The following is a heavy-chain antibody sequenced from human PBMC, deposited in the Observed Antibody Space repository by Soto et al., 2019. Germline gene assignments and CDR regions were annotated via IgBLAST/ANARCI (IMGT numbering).Heavy chain of an antibody. J-gene: IGHJ6*02. V-gene: IGHV4-31*03. D-gene: IGHD2-2*01. CDR3: ARDQVVPAANPDYYYYYGMDV. CDR2: IYYSGST. Sequence: SETLSLTCTVSGGSISSGGYYWSWIRQHPGKGLEWIGYIYYSGSTYYNPSLKSRVTISVDTSKNQFSLKLSSVAAADTAVYYCARDQVVPAANPDYYYYYGMDVWGQGTTVTVSS. CDR1: GGSISSGGYY.